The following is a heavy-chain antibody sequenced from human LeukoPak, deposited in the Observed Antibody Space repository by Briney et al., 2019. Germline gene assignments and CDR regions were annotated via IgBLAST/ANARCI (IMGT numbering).Heavy chain of an antibody. CDR2: IYYSGST. D-gene: IGHD1-26*01. CDR1: GGSISSYY. V-gene: IGHV4-59*08. CDR3: ARQLSGSYYGIGY. Sequence: SETLSLTCTVSGGSISSYYWSWIRQPPGKGLEWIGSIYYSGSTYYNPSLKSRVTISVDTSKNQFSLKLSSVTAADTAVYYCARQLSGSYYGIGYWGQGTLVTVSS. J-gene: IGHJ4*02.